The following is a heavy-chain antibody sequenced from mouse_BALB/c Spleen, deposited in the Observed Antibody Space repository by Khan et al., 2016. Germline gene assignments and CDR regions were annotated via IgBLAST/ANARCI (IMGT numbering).Heavy chain of an antibody. CDR1: GYSITSDYA. V-gene: IGHV3-2*02. Sequence: EVQLQESGPGLVKPSQSLSLTCTVTGYSITSDYAWNWIRQFPGNKLEWMGYISYSGSTSYNPSLKSRISITRDTSKNQFFLQLNSVTTEDTATXYCAKGADYTWFAYWGQGTLVTVSA. D-gene: IGHD2-12*01. J-gene: IGHJ3*01. CDR2: ISYSGST. CDR3: AKGADYTWFAY.